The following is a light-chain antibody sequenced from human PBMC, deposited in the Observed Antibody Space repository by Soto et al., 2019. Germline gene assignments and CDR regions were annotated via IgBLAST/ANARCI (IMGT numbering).Light chain of an antibody. CDR1: QSISTW. CDR3: QQYNSFSPA. J-gene: IGKJ1*01. CDR2: KAS. Sequence: DIQMTQSPSTLSASVGDRVTITCRASQSISTWLAWYQQKPGTAPKVLIYKASTLQSGVPSRFSGSGSGTEFTLTISSLQPDDFANYYCQQYNSFSPAFGQGTKVEIK. V-gene: IGKV1-5*03.